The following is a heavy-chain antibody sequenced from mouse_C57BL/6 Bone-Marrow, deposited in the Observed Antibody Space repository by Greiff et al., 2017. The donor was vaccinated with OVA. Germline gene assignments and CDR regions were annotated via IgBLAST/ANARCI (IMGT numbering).Heavy chain of an antibody. Sequence: VQLVESGTELVKPGASVKLSCKASGYTFTSYWMHWVKQRPGQGLEWIGNINPSNGGTNYNEKFKSKATLPVDKSSSTAYMHLISLTSEDSAVYYCARSVDSSGLVWFAYWGQGTLVTVSA. CDR3: ARSVDSSGLVWFAY. CDR1: GYTFTSYW. V-gene: IGHV1-53*01. CDR2: INPSNGGT. J-gene: IGHJ3*01. D-gene: IGHD3-2*02.